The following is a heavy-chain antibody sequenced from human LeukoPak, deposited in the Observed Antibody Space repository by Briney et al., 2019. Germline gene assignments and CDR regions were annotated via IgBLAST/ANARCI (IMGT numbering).Heavy chain of an antibody. D-gene: IGHD6-19*01. CDR2: ISPYNGHT. CDR3: AREQSFHQVAGSWIDP. V-gene: IGHV1-18*01. Sequence: ASVKVSCKASGYTFNNYGISWVRQAPGPGLEWMGWISPYNGHTNYAQKFQGRVTMTTDTSTSTAYMELRSLRSDDTAVYYCAREQSFHQVAGSWIDPWGQGTLVTVSS. J-gene: IGHJ5*02. CDR1: GYTFNNYG.